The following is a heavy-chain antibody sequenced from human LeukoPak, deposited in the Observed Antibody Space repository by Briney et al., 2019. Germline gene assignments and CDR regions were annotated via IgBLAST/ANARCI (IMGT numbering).Heavy chain of an antibody. V-gene: IGHV4-34*01. J-gene: IGHJ4*02. D-gene: IGHD3-10*01. CDR2: INHSGST. CDR3: ARNDYDSGRPFDY. Sequence: SETLSLTCAVYGGSFSGYYWSWIRQPPGKGLEWIGEINHSGSTNYNPSLKSRVTISVDTSKNQFSLKLSSVTAADTAVYYCARNDYDSGRPFDYWGQGTLVTVSS. CDR1: GGSFSGYY.